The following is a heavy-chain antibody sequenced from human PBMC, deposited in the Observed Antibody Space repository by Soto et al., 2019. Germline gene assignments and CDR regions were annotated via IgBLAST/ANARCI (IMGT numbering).Heavy chain of an antibody. Sequence: QVQLVESGGGVVQPGRSLRLSCAASEFTFSRYGMHWVRQAPGKGLEWVAVIWYDGSNKYYADSVKGRFTISRDNSKNTLYLQMNSLRAEDTAVYYCASEDYDSGSFDYWGQGTLVTVSS. CDR2: IWYDGSNK. V-gene: IGHV3-33*01. D-gene: IGHD3-10*01. CDR3: ASEDYDSGSFDY. CDR1: EFTFSRYG. J-gene: IGHJ4*02.